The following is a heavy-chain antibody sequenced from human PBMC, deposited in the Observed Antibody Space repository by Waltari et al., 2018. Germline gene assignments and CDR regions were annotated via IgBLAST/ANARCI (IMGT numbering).Heavy chain of an antibody. V-gene: IGHV1-18*01. CDR1: GYMFSNSG. CDR2: ITTETGNT. Sequence: QVQLVQSGAEVMRPGASVKVSCKASGYMFSNSGIGWVRLAPGQGLEWIGGITTETGNTNLAKKFRGRVTMTADTSTNTAYMELTSLGSDDTAVYYCTRPRGPGPRGPGGLYWYFDLWGRGTLVTVSS. D-gene: IGHD3-10*01. J-gene: IGHJ2*01. CDR3: TRPRGPGPRGPGGLYWYFDL.